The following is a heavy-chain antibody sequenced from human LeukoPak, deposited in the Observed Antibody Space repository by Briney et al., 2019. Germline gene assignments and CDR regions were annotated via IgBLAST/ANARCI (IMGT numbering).Heavy chain of an antibody. Sequence: GGSLRLSCAASGFTFSSYAMSWVRQAPGKGLEWVSAISGSGGSTYYADSVKGRFTISRDNSKNTLYLQTNSLRAEDTAVYYCSKGPFFYYYDSSGYYYFDYWGQGTLVTVSS. CDR1: GFTFSSYA. D-gene: IGHD3-22*01. CDR3: SKGPFFYYYDSSGYYYFDY. V-gene: IGHV3-23*01. CDR2: ISGSGGST. J-gene: IGHJ4*02.